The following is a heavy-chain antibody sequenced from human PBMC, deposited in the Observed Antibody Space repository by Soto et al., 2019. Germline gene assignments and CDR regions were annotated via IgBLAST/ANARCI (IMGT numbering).Heavy chain of an antibody. CDR1: GFTFRNNV. CDR2: ITGSGRDT. J-gene: IGHJ4*02. D-gene: IGHD2-8*01. Sequence: GGSLRLSCAASGFTFRNNVLSWVRQAPGKALGWVSGITGSGRDTYYADSVKGRFTISRDNSKNMVFLQMNSLRAEDTALYYCAKNGLDNSPSAIDSWGPGTPVTVS. V-gene: IGHV3-23*01. CDR3: AKNGLDNSPSAIDS.